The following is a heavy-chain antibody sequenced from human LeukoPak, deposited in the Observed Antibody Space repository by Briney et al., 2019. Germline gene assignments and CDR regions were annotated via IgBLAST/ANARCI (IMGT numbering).Heavy chain of an antibody. D-gene: IGHD2-21*01. CDR1: EFTVKDYY. J-gene: IGHJ4*02. Sequence: PGGSLRLSCAASEFTVKDYYMSWVRQAPGKGLEWGSIIYSGGSTYYADSVKGRFTISRDNSKNTLYLQMNSRKFEDTAVYYCARAEVIAIFALWGQGTPVTVS. CDR3: ARAEVIAIFAL. V-gene: IGHV3-66*02. CDR2: IYSGGST.